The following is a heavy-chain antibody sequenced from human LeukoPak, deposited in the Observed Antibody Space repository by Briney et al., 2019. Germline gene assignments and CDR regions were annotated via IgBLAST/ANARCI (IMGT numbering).Heavy chain of an antibody. J-gene: IGHJ5*02. Sequence: GRSLRLSCAAPGFTFSSYAMHWVRQAPGKGLEWVAVISYDGSNKYYADSVKGRFTISRDNSKNTLYLQMNSLRAEDTAVYYCARESGVPGIAAAGSWFDPWGQGTLVTVSS. CDR1: GFTFSSYA. V-gene: IGHV3-30-3*01. D-gene: IGHD6-13*01. CDR3: ARESGVPGIAAAGSWFDP. CDR2: ISYDGSNK.